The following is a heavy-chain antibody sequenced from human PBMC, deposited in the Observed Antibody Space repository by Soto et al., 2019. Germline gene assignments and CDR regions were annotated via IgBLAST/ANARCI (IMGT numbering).Heavy chain of an antibody. J-gene: IGHJ5*02. Sequence: SETLSLNCAVYGVSVSDYYWSWIRQPPGKGLEWIGEINHSGSTNYNQSLKSRVTISVDTSKNQFSLKLSSVTAADTAVYYCAGFFGYRYGRVDPWGQGTLVTVSS. CDR3: AGFFGYRYGRVDP. V-gene: IGHV4-34*01. CDR2: INHSGST. D-gene: IGHD5-18*01. CDR1: GVSVSDYY.